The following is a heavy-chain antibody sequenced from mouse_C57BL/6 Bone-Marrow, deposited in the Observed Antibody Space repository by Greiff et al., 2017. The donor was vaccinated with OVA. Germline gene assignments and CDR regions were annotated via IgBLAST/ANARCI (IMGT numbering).Heavy chain of an antibody. V-gene: IGHV1-15*01. D-gene: IGHD2-5*01. CDR1: GYTFTDYD. Sequence: QVQLQQSGAELVRPGASVTLSCKASGYTFTDYDLHWVKQTPVHGLEWIGAIDPETGGTAYNQKFKGKAILTADKSSSTAYMELRSQTSEDSAVYYCTRGYSNDYAMDYWGQGTSVTVSS. J-gene: IGHJ4*01. CDR2: IDPETGGT. CDR3: TRGYSNDYAMDY.